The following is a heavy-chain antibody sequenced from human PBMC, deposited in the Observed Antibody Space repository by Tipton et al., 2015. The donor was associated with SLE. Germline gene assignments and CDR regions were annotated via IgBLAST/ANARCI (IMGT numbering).Heavy chain of an antibody. V-gene: IGHV4-59*12. Sequence: GLVKPSETLSLTCTVSGGSLSSSYWSWIRQPPEKGLEWIGNFYHSGITYYNPSLKTRVTISIDTSKNQFSLRLTSVTAADTAVYFCARGFHFDFRSSAYYSERGHESYYFDSWGQGVLVTVSS. D-gene: IGHD3-3*01. CDR3: ARGFHFDFRSSAYYSERGHESYYFDS. CDR2: FYHSGIT. J-gene: IGHJ4*02. CDR1: GGSLSSSY.